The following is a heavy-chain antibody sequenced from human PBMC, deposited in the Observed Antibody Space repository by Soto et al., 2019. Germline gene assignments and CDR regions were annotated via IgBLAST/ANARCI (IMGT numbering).Heavy chain of an antibody. Sequence: QVQLVQSGAEVKKPGSSVKVSCKASGGTFSSYAISWVRQAPGQGLEWMGGIIPIFGTANYAQKFQGRVTITADESTSTAYMELSSLRSEDTAVYYCARSPRLARKYYYDSSGYYWGQGTLVTVSS. V-gene: IGHV1-69*01. CDR3: ARSPRLARKYYYDSSGYY. D-gene: IGHD3-22*01. CDR1: GGTFSSYA. CDR2: IIPIFGTA. J-gene: IGHJ4*02.